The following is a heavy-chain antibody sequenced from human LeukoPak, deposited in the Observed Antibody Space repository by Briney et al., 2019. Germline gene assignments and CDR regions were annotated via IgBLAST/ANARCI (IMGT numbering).Heavy chain of an antibody. CDR2: INRNSGGT. V-gene: IGHV1-2*02. CDR3: ATEEAPSSMMNYYFYYYGMDV. J-gene: IGHJ6*02. Sequence: GASVKVSCKPSGYSFSDYYIHWVRQAPGQGLEWMGWINRNSGGTNYAQKFQGRVNMTRDTSISTAYMELSSLRSDDTAVYYCATEEAPSSMMNYYFYYYGMDVWGQGTTVTVSS. CDR1: GYSFSDYY. D-gene: IGHD3-16*01.